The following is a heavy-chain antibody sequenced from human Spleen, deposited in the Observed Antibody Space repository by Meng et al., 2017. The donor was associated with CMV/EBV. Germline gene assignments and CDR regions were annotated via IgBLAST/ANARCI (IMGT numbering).Heavy chain of an antibody. D-gene: IGHD4-17*01. J-gene: IGHJ4*02. CDR1: GDSMSDYY. CDR3: ARAGVNDYGDLNY. Sequence: VQLQEAGPGLVKPSGTLPLTCSVSGDSMSDYYWSWIRQPPGKGLEWIGRIYTDGSINYNPSLKSRVTMSLDASKNQFFLNLSSVTAADTAVYYCARAGVNDYGDLNYWGQGTLVTVSS. CDR2: IYTDGSI. V-gene: IGHV4-4*07.